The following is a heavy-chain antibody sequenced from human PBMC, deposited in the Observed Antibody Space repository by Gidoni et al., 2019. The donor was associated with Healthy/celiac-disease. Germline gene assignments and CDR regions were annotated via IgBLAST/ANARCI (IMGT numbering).Heavy chain of an antibody. CDR3: ARDVRYSSSWSHFDY. V-gene: IGHV4-39*07. J-gene: IGHJ4*02. CDR2: IYYRGDT. D-gene: IGHD6-13*01. CDR1: GGSIRSSDYY. Sequence: QLQLQESGPGLVKPSETLSLTCTVPGGSIRSSDYYWGWVRQPPGKGLAWIGTIYYRGDTYYNPSLKSRVTISVDMSRNQFSLWLTSVTAADTAMYYCARDVRYSSSWSHFDYWGQGILVTVSS.